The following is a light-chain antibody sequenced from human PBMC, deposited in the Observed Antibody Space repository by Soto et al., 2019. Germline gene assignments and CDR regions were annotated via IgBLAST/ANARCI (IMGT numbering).Light chain of an antibody. CDR2: GAS. Sequence: EIVMTQSPATLSVSPGDRATLSCRASQSVSSNLAWYQQKPGQAPRLLIYGASTRATGIPARFSGSGSGTEVTLTISSLQSEDFAVYYCHQYNNWPPWTFGQGTKVEIK. CDR1: QSVSSN. J-gene: IGKJ1*01. V-gene: IGKV3-15*01. CDR3: HQYNNWPPWT.